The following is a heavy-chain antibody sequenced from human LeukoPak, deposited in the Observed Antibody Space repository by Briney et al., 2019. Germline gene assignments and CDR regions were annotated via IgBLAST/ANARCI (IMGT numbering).Heavy chain of an antibody. V-gene: IGHV4-39*01. CDR3: ARSWAWGGYSIPYYYYYGMDV. D-gene: IGHD3-3*01. CDR1: VGSISSSSYY. CDR2: IYYSGST. J-gene: IGHJ6*02. Sequence: SETLSLTCTVSVGSISSSSYYWGWIRQPPGKGLEWIGSIYYSGSTYYNPSLKSRVTISVDTSKNQFSLKLSSVTAADTAVYYCARSWAWGGYSIPYYYYYGMDVWGQGTTVTVSS.